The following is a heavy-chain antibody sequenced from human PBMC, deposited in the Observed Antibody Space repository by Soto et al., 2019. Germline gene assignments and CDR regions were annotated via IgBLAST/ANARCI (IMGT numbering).Heavy chain of an antibody. CDR3: ASRWGSSFDY. CDR1: GGSISSYY. D-gene: IGHD7-27*01. Sequence: QLQLQESGPGLVKPSETMALTCTVSGGSISSYYWGWIRRPPGKGLEWIGSIYYSWSTYYNPSLKSRGTISVSTSKIQFSLKLGSVTAADTAVYYCASRWGSSFDYWGQGTLVTVSS. J-gene: IGHJ4*02. CDR2: IYYSWST. V-gene: IGHV4-39*01.